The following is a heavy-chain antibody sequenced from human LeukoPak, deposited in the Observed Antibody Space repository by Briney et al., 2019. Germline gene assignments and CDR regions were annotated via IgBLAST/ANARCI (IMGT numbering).Heavy chain of an antibody. V-gene: IGHV3-33*01. CDR3: ARGGLYYYDSSGYGVDY. D-gene: IGHD3-22*01. CDR2: IWYDGSNK. J-gene: IGHJ4*02. CDR1: GFTFSSYG. Sequence: SGGSLRLSCVASGFTFSSYGMHWVRQAPGKGLEWVAVIWYDGSNKYYADSVKGRLTISRDNSKNTLYLQMNSLRAEDTAVYYCARGGLYYYDSSGYGVDYWGQGTLVTVSS.